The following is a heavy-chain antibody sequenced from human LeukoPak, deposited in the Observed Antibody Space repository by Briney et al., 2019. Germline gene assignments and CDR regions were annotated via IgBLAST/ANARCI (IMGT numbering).Heavy chain of an antibody. CDR2: ISWNSGSI. V-gene: IGHV3-9*01. CDR1: GFTFDDYA. D-gene: IGHD3-22*01. Sequence: GGSLRLSCAASGFTFDDYAMHWVRQAPGKGLEWVSGISWNSGSIGYADSVKGRFTISRDNAKNSLYLQMNSLRAEDTALYYCAKDATSGYGKYFDLWGRGTLVTVSS. J-gene: IGHJ2*01. CDR3: AKDATSGYGKYFDL.